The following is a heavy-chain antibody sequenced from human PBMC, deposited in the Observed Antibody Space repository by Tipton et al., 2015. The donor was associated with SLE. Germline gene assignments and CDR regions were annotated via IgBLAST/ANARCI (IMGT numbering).Heavy chain of an antibody. Sequence: GSLRLSCAASGFTFSSYWMSWVRQAPGKGLEWVANIKQGGSEKYYVDSVKGRFTISRDNAKNSLYLQMNSLRAEDTAVYYCARDQEYTQYYYYYGMDVWGQGTTVTVSS. J-gene: IGHJ6*02. CDR1: GFTFSSYW. CDR3: ARDQEYTQYYYYYGMDV. V-gene: IGHV3-7*01. D-gene: IGHD6-6*01. CDR2: IKQGGSEK.